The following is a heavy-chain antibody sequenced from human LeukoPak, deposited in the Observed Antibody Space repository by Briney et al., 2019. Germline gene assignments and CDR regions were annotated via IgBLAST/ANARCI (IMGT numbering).Heavy chain of an antibody. D-gene: IGHD5-12*01. Sequence: PGGSLRLSCAASGFTFSSYSMNWVRQAPGKGLEWVSSISSSSSYIYYADSAKGRFTISRDNAKNSLYLQMNSLRAEDTAVYYCARVAGYSGYDRGFDYWGQGTLVTVSS. CDR3: ARVAGYSGYDRGFDY. J-gene: IGHJ4*02. CDR2: ISSSSSYI. CDR1: GFTFSSYS. V-gene: IGHV3-21*01.